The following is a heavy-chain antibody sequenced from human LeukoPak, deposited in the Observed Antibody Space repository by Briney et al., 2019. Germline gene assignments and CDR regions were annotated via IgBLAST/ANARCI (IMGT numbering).Heavy chain of an antibody. Sequence: ASVKVSCKASGYTFTSYDINWVRQATGQGLEWMGWMNPNSGNTGYAQKFQGRVTITRNTSISTAYMELSSLRSEDTAVYYCATVNYDSSGYYYSIWFDPWGQGTLVTVSS. D-gene: IGHD3-22*01. V-gene: IGHV1-8*03. CDR1: GYTFTSYD. CDR3: ATVNYDSSGYYYSIWFDP. CDR2: MNPNSGNT. J-gene: IGHJ5*02.